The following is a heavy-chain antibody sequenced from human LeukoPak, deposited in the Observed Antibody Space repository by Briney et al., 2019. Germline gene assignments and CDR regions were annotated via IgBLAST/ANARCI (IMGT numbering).Heavy chain of an antibody. J-gene: IGHJ4*02. V-gene: IGHV3-30*18. CDR2: ISYDGSNK. Sequence: GRSLRLSCAASGFTFSSYGMHWVRQAPGKGLEWVAVISYDGSNKYYADSVKGRFTISRDNSKNTLYLQMNSLRAEDTAVYYCAKETQALVVDYWGQGALVTVSS. CDR1: GFTFSSYG. CDR3: AKETQALVVDY. D-gene: IGHD2-15*01.